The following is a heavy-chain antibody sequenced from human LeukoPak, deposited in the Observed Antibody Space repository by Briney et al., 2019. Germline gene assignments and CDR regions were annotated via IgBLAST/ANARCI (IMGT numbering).Heavy chain of an antibody. CDR1: GGTFSSYA. Sequence: SVKVSCKASGGTFSSYAISWVRQAPGQGLEWMGRIIPILGIANYAQKFQGRVTITADKSTSTAYMELSSLRSEDTAVYYCARDEAKTRFFFDYWGQGTLVTVSS. V-gene: IGHV1-69*04. CDR2: IIPILGIA. CDR3: ARDEAKTRFFFDY. J-gene: IGHJ4*02. D-gene: IGHD3-10*01.